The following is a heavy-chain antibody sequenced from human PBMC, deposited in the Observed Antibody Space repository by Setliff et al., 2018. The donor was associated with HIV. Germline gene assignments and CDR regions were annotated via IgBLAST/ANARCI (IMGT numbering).Heavy chain of an antibody. V-gene: IGHV1-2*02. Sequence: ASVKVSCKASGYTFTGYYMHWVRQAPGQGLEWMGWINPNSGGTNYAQGFQDRVTMTRDTTINTAYMELSSLGSEDTAVYYCAGGLVSQKVPFDPWGQGTLVTVSS. CDR1: GYTFTGYY. J-gene: IGHJ5*02. CDR3: AGGLVSQKVPFDP. D-gene: IGHD1-1*01. CDR2: INPNSGGT.